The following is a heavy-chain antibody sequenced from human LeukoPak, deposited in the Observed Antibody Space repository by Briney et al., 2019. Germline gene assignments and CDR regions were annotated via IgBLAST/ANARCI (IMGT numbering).Heavy chain of an antibody. CDR2: ISSSGTYI. CDR1: GFTFSTYS. D-gene: IGHD3/OR15-3a*01. V-gene: IGHV3-21*01. CDR3: ARSGRTRSYLGSFDY. Sequence: GGSLTLSCAASGFTFSTYSMNWVRQAPGKGLEWVSSISSSGTYIYYADSVKGRFTISRDNAKNSLYLQMNSLRAEDTAVYYCARSGRTRSYLGSFDYWGQGTLVTVSS. J-gene: IGHJ4*02.